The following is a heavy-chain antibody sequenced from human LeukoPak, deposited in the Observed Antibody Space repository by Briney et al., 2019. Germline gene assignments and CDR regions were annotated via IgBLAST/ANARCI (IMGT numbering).Heavy chain of an antibody. V-gene: IGHV3-23*01. CDR2: ISAGGGST. J-gene: IGHJ4*02. CDR1: GFTFSSYA. Sequence: GGSLRLSCAASGFTFSSYAMSWVRQAPGKGLFWVSGISAGGGSTYYADSVKGRFSIPRDNSRNTLYLQMNSLRAEDTAVYYCAKDAAGPEYWGQGTLVTVSS. D-gene: IGHD6-13*01. CDR3: AKDAAGPEY.